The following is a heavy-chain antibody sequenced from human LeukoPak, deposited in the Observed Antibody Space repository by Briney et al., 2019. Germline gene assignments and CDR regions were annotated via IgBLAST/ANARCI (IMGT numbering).Heavy chain of an antibody. V-gene: IGHV1-18*01. J-gene: IGHJ6*03. CDR3: ARDGIHSSSSGIYYMDV. CDR2: ISAYNGNT. D-gene: IGHD6-6*01. CDR1: GYTFTSYG. Sequence: ASVKVSCKASGYTFTSYGISWVRQAPGQGLEWMGWISAYNGNTNYAQKLQGRVTMTTDTSTSTAYMELRSLRSDDTAVYYCARDGIHSSSSGIYYMDVWGKGTTVTVSS.